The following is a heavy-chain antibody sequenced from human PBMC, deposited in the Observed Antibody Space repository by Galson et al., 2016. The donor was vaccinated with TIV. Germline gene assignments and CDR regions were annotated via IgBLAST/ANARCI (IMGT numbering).Heavy chain of an antibody. CDR2: LNHIFGTT. CDR1: GGPFSSHP. D-gene: IGHD5-18*01. J-gene: IGHJ4*02. CDR3: ARGAWGYSFGPLDY. Sequence: SVKVSCKASGGPFSSHPFSWVRQAPGQGLEWMGGLNHIFGTTEYAQKFQGRVTITTDKYTSTAYMELSSLGSGDTAVYYCARGAWGYSFGPLDYWGQGTLITVSS. V-gene: IGHV1-69*05.